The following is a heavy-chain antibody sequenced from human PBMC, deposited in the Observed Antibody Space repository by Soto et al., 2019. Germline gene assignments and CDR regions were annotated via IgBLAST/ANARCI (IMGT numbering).Heavy chain of an antibody. CDR3: ARGDSSSWTENWFDP. D-gene: IGHD6-13*01. Sequence: SVKVSWNASGGTFSSYAISWVRQAPGQGLEWMGGIIPIFGTANYAQKFQGRVTITADESTSTAYMELSSLRSEDTAVYYCARGDSSSWTENWFDPWGQGTLVTVSS. J-gene: IGHJ5*02. CDR2: IIPIFGTA. CDR1: GGTFSSYA. V-gene: IGHV1-69*13.